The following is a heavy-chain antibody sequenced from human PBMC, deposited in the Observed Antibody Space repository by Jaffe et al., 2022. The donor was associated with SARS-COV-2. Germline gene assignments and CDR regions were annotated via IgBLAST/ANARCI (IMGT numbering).Heavy chain of an antibody. J-gene: IGHJ4*02. CDR1: GFTFSSYW. CDR3: ARELGDGYNGNFDY. Sequence: EVQLVESGGGLVQPGGSLRLSCAASGFTFSSYWMSWVRQAPGKGLEWVANIKQDGSEKYYVDSVKGRFTISRDNAKNSLYLQMNSLRAEDTAVYYCARELGDGYNGNFDYWGQGTLVTVSS. D-gene: IGHD5-12*01. CDR2: IKQDGSEK. V-gene: IGHV3-7*01.